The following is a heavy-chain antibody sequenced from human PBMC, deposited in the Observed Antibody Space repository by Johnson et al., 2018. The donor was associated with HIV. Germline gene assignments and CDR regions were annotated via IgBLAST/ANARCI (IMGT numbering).Heavy chain of an antibody. V-gene: IGHV3-48*03. D-gene: IGHD6-13*01. Sequence: SGGGLVQPGGSLRLSCAASGFTFSSYEMNWVRQAPGKGLEWVSYISSSGSTIYYADSVKGRFTISRDNAKNSLYLQMNSLRAADTAVYYCARAIAAAGTVVVDAVDIWGQGTMVTVSS. CDR2: ISSSGSTI. CDR3: ARAIAAAGTVVVDAVDI. CDR1: GFTFSSYE. J-gene: IGHJ3*02.